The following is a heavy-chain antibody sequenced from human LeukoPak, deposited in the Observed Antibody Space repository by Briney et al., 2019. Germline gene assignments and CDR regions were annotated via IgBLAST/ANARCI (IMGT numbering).Heavy chain of an antibody. J-gene: IGHJ4*02. CDR2: IYTTGST. CDR3: ARQVAVAGIAGFDF. CDR1: GGSISSYY. D-gene: IGHD6-19*01. V-gene: IGHV4-4*07. Sequence: PSETLSLTCTVSGGSISSYYWSWIRQPAGKGLEWIGRIYTTGSTNYNPSLKSRVNMSIDTSKNQFSLKLSSVTAADTAVYYCARQVAVAGIAGFDFWGQGTLVTVSS.